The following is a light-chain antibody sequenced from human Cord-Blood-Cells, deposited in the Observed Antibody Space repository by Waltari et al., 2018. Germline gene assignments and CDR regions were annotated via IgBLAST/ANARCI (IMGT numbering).Light chain of an antibody. CDR2: GAS. V-gene: IGKV3-20*01. CDR3: QQYGSSPSWT. CDR1: QSVSSSY. J-gene: IGKJ1*01. Sequence: DIVLTQSPGTLSLSPGERATPSCTASQSVSSSYLAWYQQKPGQAPRLLIYGASSRATGIPDRFSGSGSGTDFTLTISRLEPEDFAVYYCQQYGSSPSWTFGQGTKVEIK.